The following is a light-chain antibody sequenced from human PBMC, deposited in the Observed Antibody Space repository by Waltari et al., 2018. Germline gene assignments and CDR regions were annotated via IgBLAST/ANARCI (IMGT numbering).Light chain of an antibody. CDR3: LQDYIYPWT. V-gene: IGKV1-6*01. CDR1: QGIRND. J-gene: IGKJ1*01. CDR2: AAS. Sequence: AIQMTQSPSSLSASVGDRVTITCRASQGIRNDLGWYQQKPGKAPKLLIYAASSLQSGVPSRFSGTGSGTDFNLTISSLQPEDFATYYCLQDYIYPWTFGQGTKVEIK.